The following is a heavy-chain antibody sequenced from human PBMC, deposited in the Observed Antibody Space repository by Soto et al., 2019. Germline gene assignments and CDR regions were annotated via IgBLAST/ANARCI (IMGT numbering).Heavy chain of an antibody. J-gene: IGHJ3*02. CDR1: GGSMSGGGNY. D-gene: IGHD3-22*01. CDR2: IYYTGST. Sequence: QVRLQESGPGLVNSSQTLSLTCSVSGGSMSGGGNYWTWIRQHPEKGLEWIGYIYYTGSTYYNPSLQSRFTISVDTSKNYFSLQLNSVTAADTAVYYCARSPYYYATSGYFYTAFDIWGRGTMVTVSS. V-gene: IGHV4-31*02. CDR3: ARSPYYYATSGYFYTAFDI.